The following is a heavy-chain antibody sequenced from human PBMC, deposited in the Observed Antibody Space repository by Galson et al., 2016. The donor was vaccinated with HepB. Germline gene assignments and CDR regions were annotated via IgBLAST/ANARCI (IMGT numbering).Heavy chain of an antibody. CDR2: IGIVGDT. V-gene: IGHV3-13*01. J-gene: IGHJ6*02. CDR3: ARVGTRNGMDV. D-gene: IGHD1-26*01. CDR1: GFTLRRSD. Sequence: SLRLSCAASGFTLRRSDMHWVRQAPGKGLEWVSAIGIVGDTYYSGSVKGRFTISRENAKNSLYLQMHSLRAGDTAVYYCARVGTRNGMDVWGQGTTIIVSS.